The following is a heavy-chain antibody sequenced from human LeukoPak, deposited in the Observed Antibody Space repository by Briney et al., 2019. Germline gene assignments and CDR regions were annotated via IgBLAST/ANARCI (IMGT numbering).Heavy chain of an antibody. CDR3: ARGQYYDSSGSFDY. Sequence: PSETLSLTCTVSGGSISSGSYYWSWIRQPAGKGLEWIGRIYTSGSTNYNPSLKSRVTISVDTSKNQFSLKLSSVTAADTAVYYCARGQYYDSSGSFDYWGQGTLVTVSS. D-gene: IGHD3-22*01. V-gene: IGHV4-61*02. J-gene: IGHJ4*02. CDR2: IYTSGST. CDR1: GGSISSGSYY.